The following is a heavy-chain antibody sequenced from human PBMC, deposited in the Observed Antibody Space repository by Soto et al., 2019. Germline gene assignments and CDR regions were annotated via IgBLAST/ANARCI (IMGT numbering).Heavy chain of an antibody. D-gene: IGHD1-26*01. CDR1: GFTFSSYS. V-gene: IGHV3-21*01. J-gene: IGHJ4*02. CDR2: ISSSSNYI. Sequence: EVQLVESGGGLVKPGGSLXLSCAASGFTFSSYSMNWVRQAPGKGLEWVSSISSSSNYISYAASVKGRFTISRHNAKNSLYLQMNSLRAEDTAVYYCARDSVGEVVFDYWGQGTLVTVSS. CDR3: ARDSVGEVVFDY.